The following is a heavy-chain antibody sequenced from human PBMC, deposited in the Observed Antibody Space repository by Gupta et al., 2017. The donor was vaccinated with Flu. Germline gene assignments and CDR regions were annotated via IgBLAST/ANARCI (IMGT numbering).Heavy chain of an antibody. CDR3: AGYQLLYRFDP. J-gene: IGHJ5*02. CDR2: IRHSGST. D-gene: IGHD2-2*02. Sequence: QVQLQQWGAGLLKPSETLSLTCAVDGGSFSVYYWSWIRQSPGKGLEWIGEIRHSGSTNYNPSLKSRVTISADPSKRQFSLTLSSVTAADTAVYYCAGYQLLYRFDPWGQGTLVTVSS. CDR1: GGSFSVYY. V-gene: IGHV4-34*01.